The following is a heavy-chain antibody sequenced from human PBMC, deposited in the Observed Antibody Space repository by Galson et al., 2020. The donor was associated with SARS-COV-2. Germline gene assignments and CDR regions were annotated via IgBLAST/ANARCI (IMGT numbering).Heavy chain of an antibody. J-gene: IGHJ4*02. CDR3: ARASGTSSSTWNVCSD. CDR1: GYTFTTYA. V-gene: IGHV1-3*01. Sequence: ASVKVSCKASGYTFTTYAIHWVRQAPGQRLEWMGWINAGNGNTRYSQNFQDRVTITRDTSASTAYMELSSLRSEDTAVYYCARASGTSSSTWNVCSDWGQGTLVTVSS. CDR2: INAGNGNT. D-gene: IGHD6-13*01.